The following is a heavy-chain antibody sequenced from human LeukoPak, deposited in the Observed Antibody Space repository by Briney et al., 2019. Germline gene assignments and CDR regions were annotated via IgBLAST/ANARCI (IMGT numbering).Heavy chain of an antibody. D-gene: IGHD1-26*01. CDR3: ARGPVGALDY. J-gene: IGHJ4*02. Sequence: GGSLRLSSAASGFTFSRYAMSWVRQAPGKGLEWVSAISGTGDRTYYPDSVKGRYTISRDNSKNTLYLQMDTLRAEDTAVYYCARGPVGALDYWGQGILVTVSS. CDR2: ISGTGDRT. CDR1: GFTFSRYA. V-gene: IGHV3-23*01.